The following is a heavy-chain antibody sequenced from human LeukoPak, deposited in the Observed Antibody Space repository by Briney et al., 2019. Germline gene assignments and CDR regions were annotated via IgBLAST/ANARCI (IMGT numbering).Heavy chain of an antibody. CDR3: ARDNLQGGIAAAGTRRSNWYFDL. Sequence: PGGSLRLSCAASGFTVSSNYMSWVRQAPGKGLEWVSVIYSGGSTYYADSVKGRFTISRHNSKNTVYLQMNSLRAEDTAVYYCARDNLQGGIAAAGTRRSNWYFDLWGRGTLVTVSS. V-gene: IGHV3-53*04. J-gene: IGHJ2*01. CDR2: IYSGGST. D-gene: IGHD6-13*01. CDR1: GFTVSSNY.